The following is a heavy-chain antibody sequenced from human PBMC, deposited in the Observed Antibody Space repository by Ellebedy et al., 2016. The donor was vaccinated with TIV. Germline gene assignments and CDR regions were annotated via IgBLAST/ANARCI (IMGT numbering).Heavy chain of an antibody. CDR1: GYTFTSYG. CDR3: ARAKQWLVPYYYYGMDV. CDR2: ISAYNGNT. V-gene: IGHV1-18*01. J-gene: IGHJ6*02. Sequence: ASVKVSXKASGYTFTSYGIRWVRQAPGQGLEWMGWISAYNGNTNYAQKLQDRVTMTTDTSTSTAYMELRSLRSDDTAVYYCARAKQWLVPYYYYGMDVWGQGTTVTVSS. D-gene: IGHD6-19*01.